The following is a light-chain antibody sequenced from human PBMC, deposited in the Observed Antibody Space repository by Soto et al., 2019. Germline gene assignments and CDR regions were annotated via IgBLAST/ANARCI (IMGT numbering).Light chain of an antibody. Sequence: QSVLTQPPSVSGAPGQRVTISCTGSSSNIGAGYDVHWYQQLPGTAPKLLIYANNTRPSGVPDRFSGSKSGTSASLAITGLQAEDEADYYCQSYDGSLSGVLFGGGTKLTVL. V-gene: IGLV1-40*01. CDR3: QSYDGSLSGVL. CDR1: SSNIGAGYD. CDR2: ANN. J-gene: IGLJ2*01.